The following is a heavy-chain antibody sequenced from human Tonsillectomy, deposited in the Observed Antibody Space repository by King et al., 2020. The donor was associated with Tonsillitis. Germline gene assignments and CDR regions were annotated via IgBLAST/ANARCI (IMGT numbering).Heavy chain of an antibody. J-gene: IGHJ4*02. CDR2: VSYDGSNK. CDR3: AKDTWFGELLATDY. V-gene: IGHV3-30*18. CDR1: GLTFSNYG. Sequence: QLVQSGGGVVQPGRSLRLSCAASGLTFSNYGMHWVRQAPGKGLEWVAVVSYDGSNKYYADSVKGRFTISRDNSKNTLYLQMNSLRADDTAVYYCAKDTWFGELLATDYWGQGTLVTVSS. D-gene: IGHD3-10*01.